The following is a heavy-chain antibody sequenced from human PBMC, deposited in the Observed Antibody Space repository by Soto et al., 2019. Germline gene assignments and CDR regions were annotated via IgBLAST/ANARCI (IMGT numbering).Heavy chain of an antibody. CDR2: ISYDGSNK. J-gene: IGHJ4*02. D-gene: IGHD3-16*01. CDR1: GFTFSSYG. Sequence: GGSLRLSCAPSGFTFSSYGMHWVRQAPGKGLEWVAVISYDGSNKYYADSVKGRFTISRDNSKNTLYLQMNSLRAEDTAVYYCAKAWGRVFPIDYWGQGTLVTVSS. V-gene: IGHV3-30*18. CDR3: AKAWGRVFPIDY.